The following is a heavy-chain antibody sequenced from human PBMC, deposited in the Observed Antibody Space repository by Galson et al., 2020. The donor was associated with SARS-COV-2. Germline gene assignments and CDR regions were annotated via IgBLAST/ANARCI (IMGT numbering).Heavy chain of an antibody. D-gene: IGHD3-3*01. CDR1: GFTFSNYW. CDR3: ARNLMGYDSLIGYYNYFDS. Sequence: GGSLRLSCVASGFTFSNYWMHWVRQAPGKGLVWVSRIDGDASSTTYADSVTGRFTISRDNAKNTLDLEMNSLRAEDTAVYYCARNLMGYDSLIGYYNYFDSWGQGTLVTFSS. CDR2: IDGDASST. V-gene: IGHV3-74*01. J-gene: IGHJ4*02.